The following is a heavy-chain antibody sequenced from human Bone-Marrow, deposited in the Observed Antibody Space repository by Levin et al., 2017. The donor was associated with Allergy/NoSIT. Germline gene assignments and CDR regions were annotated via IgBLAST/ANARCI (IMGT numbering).Heavy chain of an antibody. V-gene: IGHV3-7*01. CDR1: GFTLSGHW. CDR2: IKQDGSEK. CDR3: ARDFGVTL. J-gene: IGHJ4*02. D-gene: IGHD2-21*02. Sequence: LSLTCAASGFTLSGHWMNWVRQAPGKGLEWVANIKQDGSEKYYVDSVKGRFTISRDNAKNSLYLQMNSLRAEDTAVYYCARDFGVTLWGQGTLVTVSS.